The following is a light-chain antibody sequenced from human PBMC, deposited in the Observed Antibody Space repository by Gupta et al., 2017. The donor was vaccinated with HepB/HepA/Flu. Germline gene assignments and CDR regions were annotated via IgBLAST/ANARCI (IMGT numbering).Light chain of an antibody. J-gene: IGKJ5*01. V-gene: IGKV3-20*01. Sequence: EIVLTQSPGTLSLSPGERVTLSCRASQSIVSRYFAWYQQRPGQAPRLLIHGASTRATGIPDRFIGSASGTDFTLTISILDPEDFAVYYCQRGDGSHITFGQGTRLEIK. CDR2: GAS. CDR3: QRGDGSHIT. CDR1: QSIVSRY.